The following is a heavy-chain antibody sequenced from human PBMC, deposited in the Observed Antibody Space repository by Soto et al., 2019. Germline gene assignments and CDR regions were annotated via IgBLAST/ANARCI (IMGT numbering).Heavy chain of an antibody. CDR1: GYSFTSYW. J-gene: IGHJ6*02. V-gene: IGHV5-10-1*01. Sequence: PGESLKISCKGSGYSFTSYWISWVRQMPGKGLEWMGRIDPSDSYTNYSPSFQGHVTISADKSISTAYLQWSSLKASDTAMYYCATRTPEYYYYYGMDVWGQGTTVTVSS. CDR3: ATRTPEYYYYYGMDV. CDR2: IDPSDSYT.